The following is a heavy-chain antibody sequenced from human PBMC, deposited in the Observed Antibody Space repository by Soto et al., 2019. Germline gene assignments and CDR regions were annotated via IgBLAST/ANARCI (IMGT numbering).Heavy chain of an antibody. V-gene: IGHV5-51*01. CDR1: GYDFSTYW. CDR3: AVQQKLPWVNY. Sequence: PGESLKISCKGSGYDFSTYWIAWVRQLPGKGLEYMGIIYPDDSDTRYSPSFQGQVTISADKSINTAYMQWSSLKASYTAMYYCAVQQKLPWVNYWGQGTLVTVSS. J-gene: IGHJ4*02. D-gene: IGHD2-2*01. CDR2: IYPDDSDT.